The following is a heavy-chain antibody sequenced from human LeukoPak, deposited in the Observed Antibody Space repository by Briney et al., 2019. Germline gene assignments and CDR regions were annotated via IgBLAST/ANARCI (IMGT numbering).Heavy chain of an antibody. CDR2: IYYSGST. D-gene: IGHD6-19*01. CDR1: GGSISSGGYY. J-gene: IGHJ3*02. Sequence: PSGTLSLTCTVSGGSISSGGYYWSWIRQHPGKGLEWIGYIYYSGSTYYSPSLKSRVTISVDTSKNQFSLKLSSVTAADTAVYYCARRLVRAFDIWGQGTMVTVSS. CDR3: ARRLVRAFDI. V-gene: IGHV4-31*03.